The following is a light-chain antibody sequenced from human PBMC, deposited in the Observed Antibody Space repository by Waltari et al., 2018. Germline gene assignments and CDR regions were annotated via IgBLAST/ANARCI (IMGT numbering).Light chain of an antibody. CDR2: HVD. V-gene: IGLV2-23*02. CDR3: CSYAGNKWL. J-gene: IGLJ3*02. CDR1: SCDVGMLHL. Sequence: QSALTQPASVSGSPGQSIPISCSCSSCDVGMLHLVSWYQQHPGNAPQLIIYHVDDRPSGVSYRFSASKSGHTASLTISGLQPEDEADYYCCSYAGNKWLFGGGTKVTVL.